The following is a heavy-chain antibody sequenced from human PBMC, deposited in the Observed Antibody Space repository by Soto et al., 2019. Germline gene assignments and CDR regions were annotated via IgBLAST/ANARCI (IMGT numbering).Heavy chain of an antibody. CDR3: ARTEGGYYYGMDV. CDR2: ISAYNGNT. D-gene: IGHD3-16*01. CDR1: GYTFTIYG. V-gene: IGHV1-18*01. Sequence: ASLKVSCKASGYTFTIYGISWVRRAPGQGLEWMGWISAYNGNTNYAQKLQGRVTMTTDTSTSTAYMELRSLRSDDTAVYYCARTEGGYYYGMDVWGQGXTVTVYS. J-gene: IGHJ6*02.